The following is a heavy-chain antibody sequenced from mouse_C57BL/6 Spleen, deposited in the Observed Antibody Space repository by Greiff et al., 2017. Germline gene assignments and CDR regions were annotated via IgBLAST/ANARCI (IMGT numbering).Heavy chain of an antibody. CDR1: GYTFTSYW. J-gene: IGHJ3*01. D-gene: IGHD4-1*01. CDR3: ARPTGTLAWFAY. CDR2: IDPSDSYT. Sequence: QVQLQQPGAELVKPGASVKLSCKASGYTFTSYWMQWVKQRPGQGLEWIGEIDPSDSYTNYNQKFKGKATLTVDTSSSTAYMQLSILTSEDSAVYYWARPTGTLAWFAYWGQGTLVTVSA. V-gene: IGHV1-50*01.